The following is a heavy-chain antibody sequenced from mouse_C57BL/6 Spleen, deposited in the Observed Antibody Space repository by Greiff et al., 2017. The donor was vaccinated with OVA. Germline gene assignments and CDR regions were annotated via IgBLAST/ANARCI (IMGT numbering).Heavy chain of an antibody. Sequence: EVMLVESGGGLVQPGGSLSLSCAASGFTFTDYYMSWVRQPPGKALEWLGFIRNKANGYTTEYSASVKGRFTISRDNSQSILYLQMNALRAEDSATYYCARWTTVRAMDYWGQGTSVTVSS. CDR1: GFTFTDYY. CDR2: IRNKANGYTT. CDR3: ARWTTVRAMDY. J-gene: IGHJ4*01. V-gene: IGHV7-3*01. D-gene: IGHD1-1*01.